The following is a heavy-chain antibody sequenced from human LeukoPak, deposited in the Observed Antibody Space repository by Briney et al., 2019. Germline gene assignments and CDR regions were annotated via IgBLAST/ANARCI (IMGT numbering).Heavy chain of an antibody. Sequence: SETLSLTCTVSGGSMTSYYWNWIRQPPGKGLEWIGSIHYSGSTTYNPSLKSRVTISVDTSKNQFSLKLSSVTAADTAVYYCARRLGGTSTGFDYWGQGTLVTVSS. CDR1: GGSMTSYY. J-gene: IGHJ4*02. CDR3: ARRLGGTSTGFDY. CDR2: IHYSGST. V-gene: IGHV4-59*08. D-gene: IGHD2-2*01.